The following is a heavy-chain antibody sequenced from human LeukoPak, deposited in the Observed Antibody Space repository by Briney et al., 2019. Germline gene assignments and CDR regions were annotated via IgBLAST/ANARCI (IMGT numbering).Heavy chain of an antibody. V-gene: IGHV1-69*05. Sequence: AASVKVSCKASGGTFSSYAISWVRQAPGQGLEWMGGIIPIFGTANYAQKFQGRVTITTDESTSTVYMELSSLRSEDTAVYYCARDRRSSGWYWFDPWGQGTLVTVSS. CDR1: GGTFSSYA. J-gene: IGHJ5*02. D-gene: IGHD6-19*01. CDR3: ARDRRSSGWYWFDP. CDR2: IIPIFGTA.